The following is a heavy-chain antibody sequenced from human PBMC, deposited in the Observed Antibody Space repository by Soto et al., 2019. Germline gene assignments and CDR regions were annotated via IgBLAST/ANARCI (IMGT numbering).Heavy chain of an antibody. V-gene: IGHV4-4*07. J-gene: IGHJ4*02. CDR2: IYTSGAT. CDR3: ARGGIQLSYAFDY. Sequence: LSLTFSVSGSSFSNFYWSWIRQPAGKGLEWIGRIYTSGATSYNPSLKSRVTMSVDTSQTQMSLNLRSVTAADTAVYYCARGGIQLSYAFDYWGQGILVTVSS. D-gene: IGHD1-1*01. CDR1: GSSFSNFY.